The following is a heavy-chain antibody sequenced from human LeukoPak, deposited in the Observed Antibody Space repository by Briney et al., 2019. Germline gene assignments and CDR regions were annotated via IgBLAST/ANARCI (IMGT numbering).Heavy chain of an antibody. D-gene: IGHD3-22*01. CDR1: GFPFSSYS. Sequence: PGGSLRLSCAASGFPFSSYSMNWVRQAPGKGLEWVSYISSSSSTIYYADSVKGRFTISRDNAKNSLYLQMNSLRDEDTAVYYCAREKDDSSGYYSDYWGQGTLVTVSS. CDR3: AREKDDSSGYYSDY. J-gene: IGHJ4*02. V-gene: IGHV3-48*02. CDR2: ISSSSSTI.